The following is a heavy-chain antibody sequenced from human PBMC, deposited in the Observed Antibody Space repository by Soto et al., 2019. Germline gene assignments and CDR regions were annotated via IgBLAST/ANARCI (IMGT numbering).Heavy chain of an antibody. CDR3: AHERATYYYDSSGYYFDY. J-gene: IGHJ4*02. CDR2: IYWDDDK. V-gene: IGHV2-5*02. Sequence: QITLKESGPTLVKPTQTLTLTCTFSGFSLSTSGVGVGWIRQPPGKALEWLALIYWDDDKRYSPSLKSRLTITKDTSKTQVVLTMTNMDPVDTATYYCAHERATYYYDSSGYYFDYWGQGTLVTVSS. D-gene: IGHD3-22*01. CDR1: GFSLSTSGVG.